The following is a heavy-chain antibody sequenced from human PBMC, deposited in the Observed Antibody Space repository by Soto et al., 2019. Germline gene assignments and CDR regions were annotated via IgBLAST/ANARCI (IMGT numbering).Heavy chain of an antibody. Sequence: QVQLQESGPGLVKPSETLSLTCTVSGGSISSYYWSWIRQPPGKGLEWIGYIYYSGSTNYNPSLKSRVTMSVDTSKNQFSLKVSSVTAADTAVYYCARLGDSSSWYNFDYWGQGTLVTVSS. D-gene: IGHD6-13*01. J-gene: IGHJ4*02. CDR1: GGSISSYY. CDR2: IYYSGST. CDR3: ARLGDSSSWYNFDY. V-gene: IGHV4-59*08.